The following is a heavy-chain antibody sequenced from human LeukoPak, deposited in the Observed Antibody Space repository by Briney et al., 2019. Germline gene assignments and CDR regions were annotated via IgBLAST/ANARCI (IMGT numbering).Heavy chain of an antibody. D-gene: IGHD6-6*01. Sequence: GGSLRLSWAAAGFTFSNYGLSWVRQAPGKGPEWVANIKQDGSRRYYVDSVRGRFTISRDNAKTSLFLQMNGLRAEDTAVYYCARRGGSSSRRSPIDYWGQGTLVTVSS. CDR1: GFTFSNYG. J-gene: IGHJ4*02. CDR3: ARRGGSSSRRSPIDY. V-gene: IGHV3-7*01. CDR2: IKQDGSRR.